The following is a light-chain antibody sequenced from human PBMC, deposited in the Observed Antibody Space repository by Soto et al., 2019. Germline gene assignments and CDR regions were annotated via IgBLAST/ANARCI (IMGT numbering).Light chain of an antibody. CDR1: QTISKW. J-gene: IGKJ2*01. CDR3: QQYDDDSFT. V-gene: IGKV1-5*03. CDR2: KGS. Sequence: DIQMTQSPSILSASVGARVTITCRAIQTISKWLAWYQQKPGKVPKLLIYKGSTLESGVPSRFSGSGSGTEFTLTISSLQPDDFAIYYCQQYDDDSFTFGQGTKLDI.